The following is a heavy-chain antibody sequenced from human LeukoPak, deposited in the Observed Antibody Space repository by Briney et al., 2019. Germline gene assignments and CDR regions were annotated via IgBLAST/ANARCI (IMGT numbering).Heavy chain of an antibody. V-gene: IGHV1-18*01. J-gene: IGHJ3*02. CDR3: ARELRLGELSDHDAFDI. Sequence: GASVKVSCKASGYTFTSYGISWVRQAPGQGLEWMGWISAYNGNTNYAQKLQGRVTMTTDTSTSTAYMELRSLRSDDTAVYYCARELRLGELSDHDAFDIWGQGTMVTVSS. CDR2: ISAYNGNT. D-gene: IGHD3-16*02. CDR1: GYTFTSYG.